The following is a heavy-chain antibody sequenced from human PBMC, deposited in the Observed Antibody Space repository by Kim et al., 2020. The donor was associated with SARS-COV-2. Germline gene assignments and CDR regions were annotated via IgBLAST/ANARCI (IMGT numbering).Heavy chain of an antibody. Sequence: ASVKVSCKASGYTFTNYGVSWVRQAPGQGLEWMGWINTYSGNTNSAQKFQARVTMTTDTSTSTAYMELTSLTSDDTAVYYCARTSGDNWRTVAYWGQGTAVSVSS. CDR1: GYTFTNYG. CDR2: INTYSGNT. D-gene: IGHD1-20*01. V-gene: IGHV1-18*01. J-gene: IGHJ4*03. CDR3: ARTSGDNWRTVAY.